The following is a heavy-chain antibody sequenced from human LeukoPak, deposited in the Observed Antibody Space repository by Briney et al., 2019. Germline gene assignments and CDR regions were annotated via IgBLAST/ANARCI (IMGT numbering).Heavy chain of an antibody. CDR1: GFTFSSCS. CDR3: ARALTTAADWFDP. D-gene: IGHD4-17*01. V-gene: IGHV3-21*01. Sequence: PGGSLRLSCAASGFTFSSCSMNWVRQAPGKGLEWVSSISSSSSYIYYADSVKGRFTISRDNAKNSLYLQMNSLRAEDTAVYYCARALTTAADWFDPWGQGTLVTVSS. J-gene: IGHJ5*02. CDR2: ISSSSSYI.